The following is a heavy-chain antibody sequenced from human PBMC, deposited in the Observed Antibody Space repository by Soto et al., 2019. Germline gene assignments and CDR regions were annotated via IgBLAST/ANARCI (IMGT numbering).Heavy chain of an antibody. D-gene: IGHD3-3*01. Sequence: PGGSLRLSWAASGFTFSSYAMHRVRQAPGKGLEWVAVISYDGSNKYYADSVKGRFTISRGNSKNTLYLQMNSLRAEDTAVYYCARGIYYDLWSGYYLGGMDVWGQGTTVTVSS. CDR1: GFTFSSYA. J-gene: IGHJ6*02. V-gene: IGHV3-30-3*01. CDR2: ISYDGSNK. CDR3: ARGIYYDLWSGYYLGGMDV.